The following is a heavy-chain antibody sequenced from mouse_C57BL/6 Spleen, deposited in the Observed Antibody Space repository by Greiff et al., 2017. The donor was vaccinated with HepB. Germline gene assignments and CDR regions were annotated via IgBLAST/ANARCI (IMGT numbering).Heavy chain of an antibody. D-gene: IGHD2-4*01. CDR2: IDPSDSYT. CDR3: ARTDDYDGRDY. CDR1: GYTFTSYW. Sequence: VQLQQPGAELVKPGASVKLSCKASGYTFTSYWMQWVKQRPGQGLEWIGEIDPSDSYTNYNQKFKGKATLTVDTSSSTAYMQLSSLTSEDSAVYYCARTDDYDGRDYWGQGASVTVSS. V-gene: IGHV1-50*01. J-gene: IGHJ4*01.